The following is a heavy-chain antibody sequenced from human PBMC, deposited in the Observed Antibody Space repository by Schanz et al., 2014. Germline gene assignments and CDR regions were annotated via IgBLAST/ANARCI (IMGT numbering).Heavy chain of an antibody. CDR2: ISSSGSYI. D-gene: IGHD1-1*01. J-gene: IGHJ4*02. Sequence: EGQLAESGGGLVQPGGSLRLSCSASGFTFSSYAMHWVRQAPGKGLEWVSSISSSGSYIHYADSVKGRFTISRDNAKNTLYLQMNSLRADDTAVYFCARAHGNNWYGKGLDYWGQGTQXTVSS. CDR1: GFTFSSYA. CDR3: ARAHGNNWYGKGLDY. V-gene: IGHV3-21*01.